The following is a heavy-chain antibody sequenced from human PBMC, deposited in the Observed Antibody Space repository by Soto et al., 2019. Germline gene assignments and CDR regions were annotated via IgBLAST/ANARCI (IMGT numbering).Heavy chain of an antibody. V-gene: IGHV3-72*01. Sequence: GGSLRLSCAASGFTFSDHYVDWVRQAPGKGLEWVGRIRNKGDSYATEFAASVKGRFTISRDDSKNSLYLQMNSLKTEDTAVYYCARTLPNYDSHMDVWGKGTTVTVSS. CDR2: IRNKGDSYAT. J-gene: IGHJ6*03. CDR3: ARTLPNYDSHMDV. CDR1: GFTFSDHY. D-gene: IGHD1-7*01.